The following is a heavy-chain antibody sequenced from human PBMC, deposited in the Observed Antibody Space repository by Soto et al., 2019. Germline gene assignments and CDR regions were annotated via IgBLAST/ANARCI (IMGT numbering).Heavy chain of an antibody. CDR1: GYTFSSYH. Sequence: GASVKVSCKASGYTFSSYHISWVRQAPGQGLEWMGWISAYNGNTNYAQKLQGRVTMTTDTSTSTAYMELRSLRPDDTAMYYCARDGVSSTEYTWNYGTYFDYWGQGALVTVSS. J-gene: IGHJ4*02. V-gene: IGHV1-18*01. D-gene: IGHD1-7*01. CDR3: ARDGVSSTEYTWNYGTYFDY. CDR2: ISAYNGNT.